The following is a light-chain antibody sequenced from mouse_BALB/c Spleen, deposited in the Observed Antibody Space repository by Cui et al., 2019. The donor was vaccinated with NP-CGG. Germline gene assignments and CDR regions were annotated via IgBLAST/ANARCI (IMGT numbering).Light chain of an antibody. J-gene: IGLJ1*01. CDR3: ALWYNNHWV. V-gene: IGLV1*01. Sequence: QAVVPQDSTLTTSSGETVTLTCRSSTWAVTTNNYANWVQEKPDHLFTGLIGGTNNRAPGVPARYSGSLIGDKAALTITGAQTEDEAIYFCALWYNNHWVFGGGTKLTVI. CDR2: GTN. CDR1: TWAVTTNNY.